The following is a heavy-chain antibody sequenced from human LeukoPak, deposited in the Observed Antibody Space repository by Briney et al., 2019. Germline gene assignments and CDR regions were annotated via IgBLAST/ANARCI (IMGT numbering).Heavy chain of an antibody. D-gene: IGHD6-13*01. V-gene: IGHV4-59*01. Sequence: SETLSLTCSVSRGSIGSYYWNWIRQPPGKRLEWIGCIYYSVYISYNPSLESRVTISADTSKDQFSLKMSSVTAADTALYYCARWQGDSSNWSRTRGYGMDVWGQGITVIVSS. CDR2: IYYSVYI. CDR3: ARWQGDSSNWSRTRGYGMDV. J-gene: IGHJ6*02. CDR1: RGSIGSYY.